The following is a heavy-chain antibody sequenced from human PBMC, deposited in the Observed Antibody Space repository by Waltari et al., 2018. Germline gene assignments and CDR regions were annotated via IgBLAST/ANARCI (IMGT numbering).Heavy chain of an antibody. CDR1: GGSFRGYY. J-gene: IGHJ4*02. V-gene: IGHV4-34*01. CDR2: INHSGST. Sequence: QVQLQQWGAGLLKPSETLSLTCAVYGGSFRGYYWHWLRQPPGKGLEWIGEINHSGSTNYNPSLKSRVTISVDTSKNQFSLKLSSVTAADTAVYYCARAYMFGAATLFDYWGQGTLVTVSS. CDR3: ARAYMFGAATLFDY. D-gene: IGHD2-15*01.